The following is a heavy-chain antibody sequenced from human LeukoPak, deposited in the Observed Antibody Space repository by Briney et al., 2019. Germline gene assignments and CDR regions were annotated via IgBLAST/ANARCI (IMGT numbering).Heavy chain of an antibody. CDR3: ARDFGTTVVTPFDY. D-gene: IGHD4-23*01. CDR1: GFSFSSYT. Sequence: GGSLRLSCAASGFSFSSYTMNWVRQAPGKGLEWVSSTSSSSSYIYYADSVKGRFTISRVNAKNSLYLQMNSLRAEDTAVYYCARDFGTTVVTPFDYWGQGTLVTVSS. CDR2: TSSSSSYI. J-gene: IGHJ4*02. V-gene: IGHV3-21*01.